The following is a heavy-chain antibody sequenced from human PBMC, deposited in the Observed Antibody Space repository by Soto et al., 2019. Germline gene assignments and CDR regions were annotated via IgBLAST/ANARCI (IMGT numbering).Heavy chain of an antibody. CDR3: ARRNYFYALDV. CDR2: INYSGST. J-gene: IGHJ6*02. V-gene: IGHV4-34*01. CDR1: GGSFSGYY. Sequence: PSETLSLTCAVSGGSFSGYYWGWVRQPPGKGLEWVGEINYSGSTNYNPSLKRRVTISVDTSKNQVSLKVTSVTAADTAMYYCARRNYFYALDVWGQGTPVTVYS.